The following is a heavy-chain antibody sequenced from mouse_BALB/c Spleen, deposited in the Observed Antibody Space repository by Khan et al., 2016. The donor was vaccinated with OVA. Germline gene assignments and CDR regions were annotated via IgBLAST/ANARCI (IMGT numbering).Heavy chain of an antibody. J-gene: IGHJ3*01. D-gene: IGHD4-1*01. CDR1: GYSITSEYT. V-gene: IGHV3-2*02. CDR2: ISYSGNT. Sequence: VQLQQSGPGLVKPSQSLSLTCTVTGYSITSEYTWNWIRQFPGNKLEWMGFISYSGNTRYNPSLKSRISITRDTSKNQFFLQLNSVTSEDTAMYYCADHLTGSFAYWGQGTLVTVSA. CDR3: ADHLTGSFAY.